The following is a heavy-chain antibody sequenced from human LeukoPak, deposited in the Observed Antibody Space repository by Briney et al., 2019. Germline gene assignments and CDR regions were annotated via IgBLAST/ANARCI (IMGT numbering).Heavy chain of an antibody. V-gene: IGHV4-59*01. CDR3: ARELFSDDAFDI. CDR2: IYYSGST. Sequence: SETLSLTCTVSGGSSSTYYWSWIRQPPGKGLEWIGYIYYSGSTNYSPSLKSRVTISVDTSKNQFSPNLSSVTAADTAVYYCARELFSDDAFDIWGQGTMVTVSS. J-gene: IGHJ3*02. CDR1: GGSSSTYY. D-gene: IGHD3-3*01.